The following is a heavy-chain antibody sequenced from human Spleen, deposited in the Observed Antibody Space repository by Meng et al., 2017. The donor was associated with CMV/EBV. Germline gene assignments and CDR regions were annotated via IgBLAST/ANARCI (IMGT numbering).Heavy chain of an antibody. CDR1: GFTFSGFW. J-gene: IGHJ5*02. CDR2: INSDGSNT. CDR3: ARGAEARRFDP. Sequence: GGSLRLSCVASGFTFSGFWMHWVRQAPGKGLVWVSRINSDGSNTYYADSVKGRFTISRDNSKNTLYLQMNSLRAEDTAVYYCARGAEARRFDPWGQGTLVTVSS. D-gene: IGHD6-6*01. V-gene: IGHV3-74*01.